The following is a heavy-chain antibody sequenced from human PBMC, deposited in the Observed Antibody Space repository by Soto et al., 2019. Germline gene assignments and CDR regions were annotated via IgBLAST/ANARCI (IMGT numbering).Heavy chain of an antibody. D-gene: IGHD3-16*01. Sequence: QVQLVQSGADVKKPGASVKVSCKASGYTFTAYYIHWVRQAPGQGLEWMGWINPNSGGTHYAQKFQGRVTMTGDTSLSTAYMELTSLRSVDTAVYYCARTNIRGNYFYSLDVWGQGTTVTVSS. CDR1: GYTFTAYY. J-gene: IGHJ6*02. CDR3: ARTNIRGNYFYSLDV. V-gene: IGHV1-2*02. CDR2: INPNSGGT.